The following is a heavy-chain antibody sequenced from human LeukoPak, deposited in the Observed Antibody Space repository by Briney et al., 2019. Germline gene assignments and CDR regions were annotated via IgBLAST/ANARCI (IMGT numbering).Heavy chain of an antibody. CDR2: ISWNSGSI. CDR1: GFTFDDYA. V-gene: IGHV3-9*01. D-gene: IGHD3-9*01. Sequence: GGSLRLSCAASGFTFDDYAMHWVRQAPGKGLEWVSGISWNSGSIGYADSVKGRFTISRDNAKNSLYLQMNSLRAEDTALYYCAKDPRDDILTGLDAFDIWGQGTMVTVSS. CDR3: AKDPRDDILTGLDAFDI. J-gene: IGHJ3*02.